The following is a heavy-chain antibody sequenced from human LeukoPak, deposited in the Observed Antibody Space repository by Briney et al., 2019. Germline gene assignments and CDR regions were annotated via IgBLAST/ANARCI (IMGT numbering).Heavy chain of an antibody. CDR1: GGSFSGYY. V-gene: IGHV4-34*01. J-gene: IGHJ5*02. Sequence: PSETLSLTCAVYGGSFSGYYWSWIRQPPGKGLEWIGEINHSGSTNYNPSLKSRGTISVDTSKNQFSLKLSSVTAADTAVYYCARGRGVLKARKLNWFDPWGQGTLVTVSS. CDR3: ARGRGVLKARKLNWFDP. D-gene: IGHD1-14*01. CDR2: INHSGST.